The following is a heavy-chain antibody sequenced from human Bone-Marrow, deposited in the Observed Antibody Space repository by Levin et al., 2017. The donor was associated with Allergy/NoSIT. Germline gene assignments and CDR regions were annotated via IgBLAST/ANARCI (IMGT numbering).Heavy chain of an antibody. V-gene: IGHV4-31*03. CDR2: ISYIRST. Sequence: SETLSLTCTVSGASITSDGSYWGWVRQHPGRGLEWIGYISYIRSTYYNPSLGSRAVISEDTSTNQFSLTLTSVTSGDTAVYYCARVNIVLVPTTLAYRNWFDPWGQGTLVTVSS. CDR1: GASITSDGSY. J-gene: IGHJ5*02. CDR3: ARVNIVLVPTTLAYRNWFDP. D-gene: IGHD4/OR15-4a*01.